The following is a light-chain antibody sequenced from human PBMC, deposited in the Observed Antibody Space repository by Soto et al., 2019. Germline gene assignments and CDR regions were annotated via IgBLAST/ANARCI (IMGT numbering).Light chain of an antibody. CDR1: KTIRNL. Sequence: EIVLTQSPATLSLSPGERATLSCRASKTIRNLLAWYQQRPGQAPRLLIYAISDRATGVPDRFRGSGSGTDFTLTITRLEPEDFAVYFCQQYDSSPRTFGQGTKVDIK. V-gene: IGKV3-20*01. CDR3: QQYDSSPRT. CDR2: AIS. J-gene: IGKJ1*01.